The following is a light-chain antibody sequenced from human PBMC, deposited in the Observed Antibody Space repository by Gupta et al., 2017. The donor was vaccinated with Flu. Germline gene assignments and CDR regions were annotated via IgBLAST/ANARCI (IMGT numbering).Light chain of an antibody. CDR2: AAS. J-gene: IGKJ3*01. Sequence: PSSLSASVGDTVTITFLASQSISSNLQWYQHKTGKAPNLLIFAASDAKSGVPSRFSGSGSGTDFKLTISRLQTEDFAPYYCQQFYSTPFTFGPGTKVEI. CDR3: QQFYSTPFT. CDR1: QSISSN. V-gene: IGKV1-39*01.